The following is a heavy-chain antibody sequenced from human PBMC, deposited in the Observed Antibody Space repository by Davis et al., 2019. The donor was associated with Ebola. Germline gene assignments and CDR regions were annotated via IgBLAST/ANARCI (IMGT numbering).Heavy chain of an antibody. J-gene: IGHJ4*02. CDR3: ARDGISEIVGATSGY. D-gene: IGHD1-26*01. V-gene: IGHV3-23*01. CDR2: ISGSGVST. CDR1: GFTFSSYA. Sequence: PGGSLRLSCAASGFTFSSYAMSWVRQAPGKGLEWVSAISGSGVSTYYADSVKGRFTISRDNSKNTLYLQMNSLRAEDTAVYYCARDGISEIVGATSGYWGQGTLVTVSS.